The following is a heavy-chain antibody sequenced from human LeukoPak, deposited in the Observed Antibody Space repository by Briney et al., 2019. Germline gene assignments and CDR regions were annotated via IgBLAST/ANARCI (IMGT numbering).Heavy chain of an antibody. CDR3: ARVSESEWSFDL. J-gene: IGHJ2*01. D-gene: IGHD1-14*01. CDR2: ISGSGGST. Sequence: PGGSLRLSCAASGFTFSSYGMSWVRQAPGKGLEWVSAISGSGGSTYYADSVKGRFTISRDNSKNTLYLQMNSLRAEDTAVYYCARVSESEWSFDLWGRGTLVTVSS. CDR1: GFTFSSYG. V-gene: IGHV3-23*01.